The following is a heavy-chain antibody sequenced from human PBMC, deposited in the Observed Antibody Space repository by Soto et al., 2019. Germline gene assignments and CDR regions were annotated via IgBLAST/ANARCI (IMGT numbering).Heavy chain of an antibody. D-gene: IGHD6-19*01. CDR2: INPNSGGT. Sequence: ASVKVSCKASGYTFTGYYMHWVRQAPGQGLEWMGWINPNSGGTNYAQKFQGRVTMTRDTSISTAYMELSRLRSDDTAVYYCARDRSGLSSGWQFDYWGQGTLVTVSS. J-gene: IGHJ4*02. CDR3: ARDRSGLSSGWQFDY. CDR1: GYTFTGYY. V-gene: IGHV1-2*02.